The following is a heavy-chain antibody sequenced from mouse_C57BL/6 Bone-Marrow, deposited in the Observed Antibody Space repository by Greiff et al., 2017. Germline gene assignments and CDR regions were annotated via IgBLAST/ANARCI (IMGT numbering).Heavy chain of an antibody. CDR1: GYTFTSYG. V-gene: IGHV1-81*01. J-gene: IGHJ3*01. Sequence: QVQLQQSGAELARPGASVKLSCKASGYTFTSYGISWVKQRTGQGLEWIGEIYPRSGNTYYNEKFKGKATLTGDKSSSTAYMELRSLTSEDSAVYFCARRRYSFAYWGQGTLVTVSA. D-gene: IGHD1-1*01. CDR2: IYPRSGNT. CDR3: ARRRYSFAY.